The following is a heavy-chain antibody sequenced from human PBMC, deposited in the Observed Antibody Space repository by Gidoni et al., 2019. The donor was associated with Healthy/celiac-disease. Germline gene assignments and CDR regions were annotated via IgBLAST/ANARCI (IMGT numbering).Heavy chain of an antibody. J-gene: IGHJ3*02. CDR1: GGSISSYY. D-gene: IGHD3-22*01. CDR2: IYYRGSS. Sequence: QVQLQESGPGLVKHSETLSLTCTVSGGSISSYYWSWIRQPPGKGLEWIGYIYYRGSSNYNPSLKSLVTISVDTSKNQFSLKLSSVTAADTAVYYCARVEDYYDSSGLKGAFDIWGQGTMVTVSS. V-gene: IGHV4-59*01. CDR3: ARVEDYYDSSGLKGAFDI.